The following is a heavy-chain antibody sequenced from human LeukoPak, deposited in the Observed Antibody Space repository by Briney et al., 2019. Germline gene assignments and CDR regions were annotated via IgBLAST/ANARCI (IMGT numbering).Heavy chain of an antibody. J-gene: IGHJ4*02. V-gene: IGHV4-34*01. Sequence: SETLSLTCTVSGGSISSYYWSWIRQPPGKGLEWIGEINHSGSTNYNPSLKSRVTISVDTSKNQFSLKLSSVTAADTAVYYCARDRISSGFDYWGQGTLVTVSS. CDR1: GGSISSYY. D-gene: IGHD6-19*01. CDR3: ARDRISSGFDY. CDR2: INHSGST.